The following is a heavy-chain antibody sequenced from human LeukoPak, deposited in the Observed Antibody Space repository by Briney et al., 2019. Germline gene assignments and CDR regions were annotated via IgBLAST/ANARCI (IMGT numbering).Heavy chain of an antibody. J-gene: IGHJ4*02. V-gene: IGHV3-11*04. Sequence: PGGSLRLSCAASGFTFSDYYMSWIRQAPGKGLEWVSYISSSGSTIYYADSVKGRFTISRDSAKNSLYLQMNSLRAEDTAVYYCARDFSYDSSGYYPGYWGQGTLVTVSS. CDR2: ISSSGSTI. CDR1: GFTFSDYY. CDR3: ARDFSYDSSGYYPGY. D-gene: IGHD3-22*01.